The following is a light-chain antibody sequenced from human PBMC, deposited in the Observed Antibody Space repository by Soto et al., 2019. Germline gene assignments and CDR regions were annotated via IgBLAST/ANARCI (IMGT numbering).Light chain of an antibody. CDR3: QQYNSCPRT. J-gene: IGKJ1*01. V-gene: IGKV1-5*01. CDR2: GAS. Sequence: DIQMTQSPSTLSASVGDRVTITCRAGQDVVNYLNWYQQKPGKAPRLLIYGASSLESGVPSRFSGSGSGTEFTLTISSLQPEDFATYYCQQYNSCPRTFGQGTKVDIK. CDR1: QDVVNY.